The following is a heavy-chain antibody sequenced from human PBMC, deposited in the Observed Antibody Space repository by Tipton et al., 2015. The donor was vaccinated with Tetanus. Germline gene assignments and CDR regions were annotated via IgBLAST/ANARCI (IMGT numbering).Heavy chain of an antibody. Sequence: QSGPEVKKPGASVKVSCKASGYTFNTFGISWVRQAPGQGLEWMGWISVYNGNTNYAQKLQGRVTLTTDTPTSTAYMELRSLRPDATAVYYCARVPTNPLAVDRPTDNWGQGTLVTVSS. V-gene: IGHV1-18*01. CDR2: ISVYNGNT. J-gene: IGHJ4*02. CDR3: ARVPTNPLAVDRPTDN. D-gene: IGHD6-19*01. CDR1: GYTFNTFG.